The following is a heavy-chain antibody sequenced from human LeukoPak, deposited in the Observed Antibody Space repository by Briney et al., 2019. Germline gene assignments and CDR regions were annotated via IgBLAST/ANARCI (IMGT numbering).Heavy chain of an antibody. Sequence: GRSLRLSCAAPGFTFSSYAMHWGRQAPGKGLGWGAVISYDGSNKYYADSVKGRFTISRDNSKKTLYLQMNSLRAEDTAVYYCAREEAGRVVPFFDYWGQGTLVTVSS. CDR3: AREEAGRVVPFFDY. J-gene: IGHJ4*02. CDR1: GFTFSSYA. CDR2: ISYDGSNK. V-gene: IGHV3-30-3*01. D-gene: IGHD3-10*01.